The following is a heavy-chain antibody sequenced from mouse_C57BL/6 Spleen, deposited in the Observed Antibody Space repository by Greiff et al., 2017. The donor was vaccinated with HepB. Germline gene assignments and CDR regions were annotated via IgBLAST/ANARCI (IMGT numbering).Heavy chain of an antibody. CDR1: GYTFNSYW. Sequence: VQLQQPGAELVRPGTSVKLSCKASGYTFNSYWMHWVKQRPGQGLEWIGVIDPSDSYTNYNQKFKGKDTLTVDTSSSTAYMQLSSLTSEDSAVYYCARSVYGNSYAMDYWGQGTSVTVSS. CDR3: ARSVYGNSYAMDY. V-gene: IGHV1-59*01. D-gene: IGHD2-10*02. CDR2: IDPSDSYT. J-gene: IGHJ4*01.